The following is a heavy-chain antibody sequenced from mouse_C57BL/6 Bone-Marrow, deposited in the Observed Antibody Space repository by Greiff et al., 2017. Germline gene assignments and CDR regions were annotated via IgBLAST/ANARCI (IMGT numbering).Heavy chain of an antibody. Sequence: EVQGVESGGGLVKPGGSLKLSCAASGFTFSSYTMSWVRQTPEKRLEWVATISGGGGNTYYPDSVKGRFTISRDNAKNTLYLQMSSLRSEDTALYYCAREDTTVPLYYAMDYWGQGTSVTVSS. V-gene: IGHV5-9*01. CDR2: ISGGGGNT. CDR1: GFTFSSYT. J-gene: IGHJ4*01. CDR3: AREDTTVPLYYAMDY. D-gene: IGHD1-1*01.